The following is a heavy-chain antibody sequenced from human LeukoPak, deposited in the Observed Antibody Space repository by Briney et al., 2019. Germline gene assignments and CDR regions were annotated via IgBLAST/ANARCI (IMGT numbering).Heavy chain of an antibody. J-gene: IGHJ4*02. D-gene: IGHD3-10*01. Sequence: ASVKVSRKASGYTFTSYFMHWVRQAPGQGLEWMGIINPSGGSTSYAQKFQGRVTMTRDTSTSTVYMELSSLRSEDTAVYYCATAHPLLWFGELFSYWGQGTLVTVSS. V-gene: IGHV1-46*01. CDR2: INPSGGST. CDR3: ATAHPLLWFGELFSY. CDR1: GYTFTSYF.